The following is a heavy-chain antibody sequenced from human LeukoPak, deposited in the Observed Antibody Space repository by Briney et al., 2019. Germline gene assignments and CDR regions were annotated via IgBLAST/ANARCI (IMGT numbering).Heavy chain of an antibody. CDR1: GFTFSDYR. D-gene: IGHD3-10*01. CDR2: ISRSGNTI. CDR3: AGGWGDYYGSQSAPFDY. V-gene: IGHV3-11*01. Sequence: GGSLRLSCEASGFTFSDYRMNWIRQAPGKGLEWVSYISRSGNTIYYAESVKGRFTISRGNAKNSLFLQMNTLRVEGTAVYYCAGGWGDYYGSQSAPFDYWGPGTLVTVSS. J-gene: IGHJ4*02.